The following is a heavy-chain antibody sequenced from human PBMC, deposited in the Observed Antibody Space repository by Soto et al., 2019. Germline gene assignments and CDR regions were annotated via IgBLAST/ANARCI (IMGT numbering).Heavy chain of an antibody. CDR1: GFSFSSYG. D-gene: IGHD1-1*01. V-gene: IGHV3-30*18. J-gene: IGHJ4*02. Sequence: QVQLVESGGGVVQPGRSLRLSCAASGFSFSSYGMHWVRQAPGKGLEWVAMISYDGTDEYYADSVKGRFTISRDNSKNAVYLQMNSLRAEDTAVYYXAKXXXDWXDHFDYWGQGTLVTVSS. CDR2: ISYDGTDE. CDR3: AKXXXDWXDHFDY.